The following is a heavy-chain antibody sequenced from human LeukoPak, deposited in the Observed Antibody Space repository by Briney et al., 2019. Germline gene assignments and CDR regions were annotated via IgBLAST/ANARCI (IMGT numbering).Heavy chain of an antibody. CDR3: AKGKAAGAVDWFDP. J-gene: IGHJ5*02. D-gene: IGHD6-13*01. CDR2: ITGGGDT. CDR1: GFTFSNYA. V-gene: IGHV3-23*01. Sequence: GGSLRLSCAASGFTFSNYAMMWVRQAPGKGLEWVSSITGGGDTYYVDSVKGRFTVSKDNSKNTLYLQINSLTADDTALYYCAKGKAAGAVDWFDPWGQGTLVTVSS.